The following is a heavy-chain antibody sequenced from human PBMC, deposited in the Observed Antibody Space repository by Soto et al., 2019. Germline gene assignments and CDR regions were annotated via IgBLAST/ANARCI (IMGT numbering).Heavy chain of an antibody. CDR1: GGTFSSYA. Sequence: ASVKVSCKASGGTFSSYAISWVRQAPGQGFEWMGGIIPIFGTANYAQRFQGRVTITADESTSTAYMELRSLRSDDTAVYYCARDLVPAAIHFDYWGQGTLVTVSS. D-gene: IGHD2-2*01. CDR2: IIPIFGTA. V-gene: IGHV1-69*13. J-gene: IGHJ4*02. CDR3: ARDLVPAAIHFDY.